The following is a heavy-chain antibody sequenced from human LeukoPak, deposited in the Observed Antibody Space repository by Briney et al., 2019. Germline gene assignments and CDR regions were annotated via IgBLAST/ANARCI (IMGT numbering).Heavy chain of an antibody. CDR2: NYSGGST. D-gene: IGHD6-13*01. CDR3: AKVAPSSWYLNY. J-gene: IGHJ4*02. Sequence: GGSLRLSCAASGFTVSSNYMSWVRQAPGKGLEWVSVNYSGGSTYYADSVKGRFTISRDNSKNTLYLQMNSLSAEDMAVYYCAKVAPSSWYLNYWGQGTLVTVSS. V-gene: IGHV3-53*01. CDR1: GFTVSSNY.